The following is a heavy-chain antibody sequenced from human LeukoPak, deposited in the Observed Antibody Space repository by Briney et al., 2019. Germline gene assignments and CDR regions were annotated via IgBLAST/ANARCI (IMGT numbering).Heavy chain of an antibody. V-gene: IGHV4-59*08. CDR2: IYYSGST. D-gene: IGHD3-9*01. CDR1: GGSISSYY. CDR3: ARHGIRYFYPSYFDY. Sequence: SETLSLTCTVSGGSISSYYWSWIPQPPGKGLEWIGYIYYSGSTNYNPSLKSRVTISVDTSKNQFSLKLSSVTAADTAVYYCARHGIRYFYPSYFDYWGQGTLVTVSS. J-gene: IGHJ4*02.